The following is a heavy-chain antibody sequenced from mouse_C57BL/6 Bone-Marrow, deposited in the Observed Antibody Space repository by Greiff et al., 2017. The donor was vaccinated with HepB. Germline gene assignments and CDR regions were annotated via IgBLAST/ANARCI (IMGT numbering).Heavy chain of an antibody. Sequence: QVTLKVSGPGILQPSQTLSLTCSFSGFSLSTFGMGVGWIRQPSGKGLEWLAHIWWDDDKYYNPALKSRLTISKDTSKNQVFLKIANVDTADTATYYCARIAEDYSNYEYYFDYWGQGTTLTVSS. CDR2: IWWDDDK. J-gene: IGHJ2*01. D-gene: IGHD2-5*01. CDR3: ARIAEDYSNYEYYFDY. CDR1: GFSLSTFGMG. V-gene: IGHV8-8*01.